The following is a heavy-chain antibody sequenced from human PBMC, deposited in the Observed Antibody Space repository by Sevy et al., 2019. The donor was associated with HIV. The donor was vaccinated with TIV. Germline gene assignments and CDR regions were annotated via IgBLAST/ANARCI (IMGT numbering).Heavy chain of an antibody. CDR2: MNPNSGNT. V-gene: IGHV1-8*01. CDR1: GYTFTSYD. Sequence: ASVKVSCKASGYTFTSYDINWVRQATGQGLEWMGWMNPNSGNTGYAQKFQGRVTMTRNTSISTAYMELSSLRSEDTAVYYCARWGGSVGIQLWFYYYYGMDVWGQGTTVTVSS. J-gene: IGHJ6*02. D-gene: IGHD5-18*01. CDR3: ARWGGSVGIQLWFYYYYGMDV.